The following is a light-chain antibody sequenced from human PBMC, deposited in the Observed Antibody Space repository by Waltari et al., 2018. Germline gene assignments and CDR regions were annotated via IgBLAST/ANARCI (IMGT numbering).Light chain of an antibody. CDR1: QTVGRS. J-gene: IGKJ1*01. CDR2: DTS. V-gene: IGKV3-20*01. Sequence: IVLTQSPGTLSLSPGESATLSCRASQTVGRSLVWYQQKPGQAPRPLIYDTSTRATGIPDRFSGSGSGTDFSLSIARLEPEDFAVYYCQHNVRLPVTFGQGTKVEI. CDR3: QHNVRLPVT.